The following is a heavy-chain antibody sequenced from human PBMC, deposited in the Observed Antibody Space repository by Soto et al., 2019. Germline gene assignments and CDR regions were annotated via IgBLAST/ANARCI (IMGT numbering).Heavy chain of an antibody. J-gene: IGHJ6*02. V-gene: IGHV4-34*01. CDR1: GGSFINNY. CDR2: ITHSGNT. CDR3: ARRRGYDNGWGTYYSYMDV. D-gene: IGHD3-10*01. Sequence: QEQLQQWGTGLLKPSETLSLTCAVYGGSFINNYWMWVRQSPDKRLEWIGEITHSGNTNYLPSHKGRATISLDTSKNQFSLKLTSVSAADTAVYYCARRRGYDNGWGTYYSYMDVWGQGTTVSVTS.